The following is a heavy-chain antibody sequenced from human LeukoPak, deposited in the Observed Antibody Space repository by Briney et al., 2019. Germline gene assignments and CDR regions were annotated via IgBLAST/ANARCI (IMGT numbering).Heavy chain of an antibody. Sequence: SETLSPTCTVSGGSISSYYWSWIRQPPGKGLEWIGYIYYSGSTNYNPSLKSRVTISVDTSKNQFSLKLSSVTAADTAVYYCAREIDSSGYFHLDYWGQGTLVTVSS. CDR1: GGSISSYY. D-gene: IGHD3-22*01. CDR3: AREIDSSGYFHLDY. V-gene: IGHV4-59*01. CDR2: IYYSGST. J-gene: IGHJ4*02.